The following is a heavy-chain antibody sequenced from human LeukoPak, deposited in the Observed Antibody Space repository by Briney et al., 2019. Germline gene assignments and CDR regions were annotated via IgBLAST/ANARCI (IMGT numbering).Heavy chain of an antibody. J-gene: IGHJ4*02. V-gene: IGHV1-18*01. CDR2: ISAYNGNT. CDR1: GGTFSSYA. CDR3: ARTGYSSGWLYYFDY. Sequence: ASVKVSCKASGGTFSSYAISWVRQAPGQGLEWMGWISAYNGNTNYAQKLQGRVTMTTDTSTSTAYMELRSLRSDDTAVYYCARTGYSSGWLYYFDYWGQGTLVTVSS. D-gene: IGHD6-19*01.